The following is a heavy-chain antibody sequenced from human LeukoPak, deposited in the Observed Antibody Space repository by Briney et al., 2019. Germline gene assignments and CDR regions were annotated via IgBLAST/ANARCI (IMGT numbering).Heavy chain of an antibody. J-gene: IGHJ4*02. V-gene: IGHV3-23*01. CDR3: AKDRTGYYDTSPDFDY. D-gene: IGHD3-22*01. Sequence: GGSLRLSCAASGFTFSSYSMNWVRQAPGKGLEWVSVISGSSLTIYYADSVKGRFTISRDNSKNTVYLQMNSLRAEDTAVYYCAKDRTGYYDTSPDFDYWGQGTLVTVSS. CDR2: ISGSSLTI. CDR1: GFTFSSYS.